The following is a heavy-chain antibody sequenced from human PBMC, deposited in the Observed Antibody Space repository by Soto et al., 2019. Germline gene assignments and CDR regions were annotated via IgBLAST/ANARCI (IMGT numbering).Heavy chain of an antibody. CDR2: IYYSGST. V-gene: IGHV4-61*01. CDR3: ARDSLTTPENNYYYGMDV. CDR1: GGSVSSGSYY. D-gene: IGHD4-4*01. Sequence: SATLSLTCTVSGGSVSSGSYYWSWIRQPPGKGLEWSGYIYYSGSTNHNPSLKSRVTISVDTSKNQFSLKLSSVTAADTAVYYCARDSLTTPENNYYYGMDVWGQGTTVTVSS. J-gene: IGHJ6*02.